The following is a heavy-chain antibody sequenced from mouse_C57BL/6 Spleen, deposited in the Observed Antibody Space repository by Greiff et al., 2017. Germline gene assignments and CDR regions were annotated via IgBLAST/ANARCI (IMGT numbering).Heavy chain of an antibody. CDR1: GYTFTSSW. CDR2: ITPGHGGT. CDR3: AREGDGYYAMDY. V-gene: IGHV1-53*01. J-gene: IGHJ4*01. Sequence: QVQLQQPGTELVTPGASVKLSCKASGYTFTSSWMHWVKQRPGQGLEWIGNITPGHGGTNYNEQFKSKATLTVDTSSSTAYLQLSSLTSEDSAVYYCAREGDGYYAMDYWGQGTSVTVSA. D-gene: IGHD1-2*01.